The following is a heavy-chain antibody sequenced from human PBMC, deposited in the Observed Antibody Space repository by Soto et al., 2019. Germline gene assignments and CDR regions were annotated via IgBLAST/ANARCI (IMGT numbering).Heavy chain of an antibody. CDR3: ARAAGIAARPFYYYGMEV. CDR1: GGSISSSNW. J-gene: IGHJ6*02. D-gene: IGHD6-6*01. V-gene: IGHV4-4*02. CDR2: IYHSGST. Sequence: SETLSLTCAVSGGSISSSNWWSWVRQPPGKGLEWIGEIYHSGSTNYNPSLKSRVTISVDKSKNQFSLKLSSVTAADTAVYYCARAAGIAARPFYYYGMEVWGQGTTVT.